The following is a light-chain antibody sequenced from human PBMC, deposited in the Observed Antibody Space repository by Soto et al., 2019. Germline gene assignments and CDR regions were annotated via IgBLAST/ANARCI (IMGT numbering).Light chain of an antibody. Sequence: QSALTQPASVSGSPGLSIAISSTGTSSDVGGYNSVSWYQQHPGKAPKLMIYDVSNRPSGVSNRFSGSKSGNTASLTISGLQAEDEGDYYCSSYTTGGSYVFGTGTKLTVL. V-gene: IGLV2-14*01. J-gene: IGLJ1*01. CDR2: DVS. CDR3: SSYTTGGSYV. CDR1: SSDVGGYNS.